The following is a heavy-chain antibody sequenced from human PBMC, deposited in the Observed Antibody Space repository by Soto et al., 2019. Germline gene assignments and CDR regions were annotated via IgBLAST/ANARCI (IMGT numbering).Heavy chain of an antibody. D-gene: IGHD4-17*01. J-gene: IGHJ5*02. CDR3: AGHPGDTVTTNYNWFDP. Sequence: EVQLLESGGGLVQPGGSLRLSCAASGFTFSSYAMSWVRQAPGKGLEWVSAISGSGGSTYYADSVKGRFTISRDNSKNTLYLQMNSLRAEDTAVYYCAGHPGDTVTTNYNWFDPWGQGTLATVSS. CDR1: GFTFSSYA. CDR2: ISGSGGST. V-gene: IGHV3-23*01.